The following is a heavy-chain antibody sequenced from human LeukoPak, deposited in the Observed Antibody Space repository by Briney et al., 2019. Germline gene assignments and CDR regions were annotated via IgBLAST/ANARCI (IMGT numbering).Heavy chain of an antibody. Sequence: PSETLSLTCTVSGYSISSGYYWGWIRQPPGKGLEWIGSIYHSGSTYYNPSLKSRVTISVDTSKNQFSLKLSSVTAADTALCYCARGNSYYDSSGYFPWESFQHWGQGTLVTVSS. D-gene: IGHD3-22*01. CDR2: IYHSGST. V-gene: IGHV4-38-2*02. CDR1: GYSISSGYY. J-gene: IGHJ1*01. CDR3: ARGNSYYDSSGYFPWESFQH.